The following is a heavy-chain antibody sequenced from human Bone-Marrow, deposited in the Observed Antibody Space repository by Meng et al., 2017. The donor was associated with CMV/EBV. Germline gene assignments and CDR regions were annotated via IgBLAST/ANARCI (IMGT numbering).Heavy chain of an antibody. D-gene: IGHD1-26*01. CDR3: ASIPIVGATIDY. CDR2: INHSGST. V-gene: IGHV4-34*01. Sequence: SETLSLTCAVYGGSFSGYYWSWIRQPPGKGLEWIGEINHSGSTNYNPSLKSRVTISVDTSKNQFSLKLSSVTAADTAVYYCASIPIVGATIDYWGQGTLVTVSS. CDR1: GGSFSGYY. J-gene: IGHJ4*02.